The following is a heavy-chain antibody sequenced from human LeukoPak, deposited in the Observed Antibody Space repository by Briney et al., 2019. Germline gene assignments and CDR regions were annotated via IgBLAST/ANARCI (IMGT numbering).Heavy chain of an antibody. CDR1: GYTLSEKS. J-gene: IGHJ4*02. CDR3: ATVGYSYGAFDY. Sequence: GASVKVSCKVSGYTLSEKSMYWVRQAPGKGLEWMGGIDREDGQTIYAQKFQGRVTMTEDTSTDTAYMEVSRLTSEDTAFYYCATVGYSYGAFDYWGQGTLVTVSS. D-gene: IGHD5-18*01. V-gene: IGHV1-24*01. CDR2: IDREDGQT.